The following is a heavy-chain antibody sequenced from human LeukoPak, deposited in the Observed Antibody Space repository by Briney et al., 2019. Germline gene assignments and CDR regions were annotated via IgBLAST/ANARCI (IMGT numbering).Heavy chain of an antibody. J-gene: IGHJ4*02. CDR2: IYYSGST. CDR1: GVSISRSSYY. D-gene: IGHD6-13*01. CDR3: AREEIAAAYFDY. V-gene: IGHV4-39*07. Sequence: SETLSLTCTVSGVSISRSSYYWGWIRQPPGRGLEWIGSIYYSGSTYYNPSLNSRVTISVDTSKNQFSLRLSSVTAADTAVYFCAREEIAAAYFDYWGQGTLVTVSS.